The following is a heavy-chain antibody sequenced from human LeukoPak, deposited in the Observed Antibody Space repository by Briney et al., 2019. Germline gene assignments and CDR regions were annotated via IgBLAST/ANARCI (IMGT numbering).Heavy chain of an antibody. CDR1: GYTFTSYY. D-gene: IGHD4-17*01. V-gene: IGHV1-46*01. Sequence: EASVKVSCKASGYTFTSYYMHWVRQAPGQGLEWMGIINPSGGSTSYAQKFQGRFTMTRDMSTSTVYMELSSLRSEDTAVYYCARGRGNFYGDYRMVFDYWGQGTLVTVSS. CDR2: INPSGGST. J-gene: IGHJ4*02. CDR3: ARGRGNFYGDYRMVFDY.